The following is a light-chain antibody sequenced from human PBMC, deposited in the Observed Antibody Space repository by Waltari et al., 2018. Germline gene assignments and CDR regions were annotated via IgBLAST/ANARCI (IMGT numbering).Light chain of an antibody. CDR3: CSYAGRYTWV. V-gene: IGLV2-11*01. CDR1: SSDVGGYNY. Sequence: QSALTQPRSVSGSPGQSVTISCTGTSSDVGGYNYVSWFQQHPGKAPKLMIPDVSKRPSGVPDRFSGAKSGNTASLTISGLQADDETDYYCCSYAGRYTWVFGGGTKLTVL. CDR2: DVS. J-gene: IGLJ3*02.